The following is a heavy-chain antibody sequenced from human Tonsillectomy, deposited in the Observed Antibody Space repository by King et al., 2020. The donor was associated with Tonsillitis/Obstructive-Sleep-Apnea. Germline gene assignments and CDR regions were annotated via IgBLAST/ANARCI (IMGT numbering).Heavy chain of an antibody. CDR2: ISPYNGHT. D-gene: IGHD3-22*01. J-gene: IGHJ4*02. Sequence: LVQSGAEVKKPGASVKVSCKASGYTFPKYGISWVRQAPGQGLEWMGWISPYNGHTNYAQKLQGRVTMTTDTSTSTAYMELGSLRYDDTAVYYCARDSMSHYYDSSGYYTFAYWGQGTLVTVSS. CDR1: GYTFPKYG. V-gene: IGHV1-18*01. CDR3: ARDSMSHYYDSSGYYTFAY.